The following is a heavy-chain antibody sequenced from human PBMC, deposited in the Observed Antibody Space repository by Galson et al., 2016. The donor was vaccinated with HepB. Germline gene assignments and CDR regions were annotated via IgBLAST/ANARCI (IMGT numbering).Heavy chain of an antibody. CDR2: ISSSSSYI. CDR1: GFSFSTHS. CDR3: AREPHDFGDYGVDY. D-gene: IGHD4-17*01. V-gene: IGHV3-21*01. Sequence: SLRLSCAASGFSFSTHSMDWVRQAPGKGLEWVSHISSSSSYISYADSVKGRFTISRDNAKNSLYLQLNSLRAEDTAVYYCAREPHDFGDYGVDYWGQGTLVTVSS. J-gene: IGHJ4*02.